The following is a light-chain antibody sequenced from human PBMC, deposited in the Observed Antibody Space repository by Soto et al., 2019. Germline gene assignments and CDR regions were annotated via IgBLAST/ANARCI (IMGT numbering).Light chain of an antibody. CDR2: GVS. V-gene: IGKV3-11*01. CDR1: QSVTSN. J-gene: IGKJ4*01. Sequence: EIVLTQSSATLSLSPGERATLSCRASQSVTSNALAWYQQKPGQAPRLLIYGVSSRATGIPDRFSGSGSGTDFTLTISSIEPEDFAVYYCQQRSKWPLTFGGGTKVEIQ. CDR3: QQRSKWPLT.